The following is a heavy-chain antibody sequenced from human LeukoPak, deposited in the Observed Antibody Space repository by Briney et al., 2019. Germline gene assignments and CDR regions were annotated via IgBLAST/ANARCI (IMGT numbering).Heavy chain of an antibody. V-gene: IGHV3-21*01. CDR2: ITSGTRT. J-gene: IGHJ4*02. CDR3: TRDEVGASTEFDY. D-gene: IGHD1-26*01. Sequence: GGTLRLSCVASGFTFSSHGMNWVRQAPGKGLEWVSGITSGTRTYYADSVKGRFAISRDNAKNSLYLQMNSLRAEDTAVYYCTRDEVGASTEFDYWGQGTLVTVSS. CDR1: GFTFSSHG.